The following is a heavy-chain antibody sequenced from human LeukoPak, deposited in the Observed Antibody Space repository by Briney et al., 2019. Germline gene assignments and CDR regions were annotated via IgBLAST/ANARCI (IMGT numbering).Heavy chain of an antibody. Sequence: GASVKVSCKASGYEFSSYGISWVRQAPGQGLEWMGWISAYNGKTKYAEKFQGRLTMTTETSTSIAYMELRSLTSGDTAVYYCAKDSPRDDYVRGSYRHSRRGLDIWGQGTLVTASS. J-gene: IGHJ3*02. CDR2: ISAYNGKT. V-gene: IGHV1-18*01. CDR3: AKDSPRDDYVRGSYRHSRRGLDI. D-gene: IGHD3-16*02. CDR1: GYEFSSYG.